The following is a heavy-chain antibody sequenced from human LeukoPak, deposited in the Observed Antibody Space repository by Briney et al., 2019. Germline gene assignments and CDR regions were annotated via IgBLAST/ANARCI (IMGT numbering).Heavy chain of an antibody. CDR2: VNDGGDNA. J-gene: IGHJ4*02. V-gene: IGHV3-23*01. CDR3: AKARGTTGWLPYFDY. D-gene: IGHD6-19*01. CDR1: GFTFSSYA. Sequence: GGSLRLSCSASGFTFSSYAMSWVRQAPGKGLEWVSSVNDGGDNAYYADYLRGRFTVSRDNSRNTLWLQMNSLRAEDTAIYYCAKARGTTGWLPYFDYWGQGALVTVSS.